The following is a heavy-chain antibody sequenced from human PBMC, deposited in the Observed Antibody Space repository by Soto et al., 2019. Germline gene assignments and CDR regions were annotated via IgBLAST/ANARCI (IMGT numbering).Heavy chain of an antibody. J-gene: IGHJ4*02. D-gene: IGHD3-9*01. CDR3: ARDRRDILTGSLLDY. CDR1: GFTFSSYA. Sequence: GGSLRLSCAASGFTFSSYAMSWVPQAPGKGLEWVSAISGSGGSTYYADSVKGRFTISRDNSKNTLYLQMNSLRAEDTAVYYCARDRRDILTGSLLDYWGQGTLVTVSS. V-gene: IGHV3-23*01. CDR2: ISGSGGST.